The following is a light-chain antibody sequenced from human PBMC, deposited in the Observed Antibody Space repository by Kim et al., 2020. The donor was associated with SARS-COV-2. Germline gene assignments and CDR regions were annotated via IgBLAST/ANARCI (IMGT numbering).Light chain of an antibody. J-gene: IGLJ3*02. CDR3: QSYDSDNQGV. V-gene: IGLV6-57*03. Sequence: NFMLTQPHSVSESPGKTVTISCTRSSDSIASNYVQWYRQRPGSAPTTVIFEDSQRPSGVPDRFSGTIDSSSNSASLTVSGLKTEDEADYYCQSYDSDNQGVFGGGTQLTVL. CDR2: EDS. CDR1: SDSIASNY.